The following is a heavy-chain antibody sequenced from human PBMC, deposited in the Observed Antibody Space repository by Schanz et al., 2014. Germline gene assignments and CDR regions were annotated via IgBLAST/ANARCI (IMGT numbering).Heavy chain of an antibody. D-gene: IGHD6-13*01. CDR1: GFTFTNYA. CDR2: ISGSGGST. V-gene: IGHV3-23*04. CDR3: AKEKEEVAADGSFFDY. J-gene: IGHJ4*02. Sequence: VQLVESGGGVVQPGRSLRLSCAVSGFTFTNYAMTWVRQAPGKGLEWVSGISGSGGSTYDADSVKGRFTISRDNSKNTVNLQMNSLRAEDTAVYYCAKEKEEVAADGSFFDYWGQGTLVTVSS.